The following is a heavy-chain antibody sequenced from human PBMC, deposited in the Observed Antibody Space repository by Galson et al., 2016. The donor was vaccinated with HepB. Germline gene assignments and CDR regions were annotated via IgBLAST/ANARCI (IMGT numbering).Heavy chain of an antibody. Sequence: LRLSCAVSGFPLSSYNMNWVRQAPGKGLEWVSYISSSRSPIYYADSVKGRFIISRDDAKNSVYLQMNSLRDEDTAVYYCAREGSSGWFRNYYSDYWGQGTLVTVSS. V-gene: IGHV3-48*02. J-gene: IGHJ4*02. CDR3: AREGSSGWFRNYYSDY. CDR1: GFPLSSYN. D-gene: IGHD6-19*01. CDR2: ISSSRSPI.